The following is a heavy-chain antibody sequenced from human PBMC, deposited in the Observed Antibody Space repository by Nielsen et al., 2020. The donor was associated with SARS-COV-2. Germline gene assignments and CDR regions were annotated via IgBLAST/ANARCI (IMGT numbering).Heavy chain of an antibody. V-gene: IGHV3-23*01. CDR2: ISGSGGST. CDR3: AKSSSGWYRADGMDV. CDR1: GFTFSSYA. Sequence: GGSLTLSCSSSGFTFSSYAMSWFRQAPGKGLEWVSAISGSGGSTYYADSVKGRFTISRDNSKNTLYLQMNSLRAENTAVYYCAKSSSGWYRADGMDVWGQGTTVTVSS. D-gene: IGHD6-19*01. J-gene: IGHJ6*02.